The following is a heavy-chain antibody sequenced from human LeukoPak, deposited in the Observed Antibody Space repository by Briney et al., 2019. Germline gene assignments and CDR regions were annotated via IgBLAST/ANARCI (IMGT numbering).Heavy chain of an antibody. CDR2: INHSGST. Sequence: SETLSLTCAVYGGSFSGYYWSWIRQPPGKGLEWIGEINHSGSTNYNPSLKSRVTISVDTSKNQSSLKLSSVTAADTAVYYCARHGSGWSHNWFDPWGQGTLVTVSS. D-gene: IGHD6-19*01. V-gene: IGHV4-34*01. CDR3: ARHGSGWSHNWFDP. J-gene: IGHJ5*02. CDR1: GGSFSGYY.